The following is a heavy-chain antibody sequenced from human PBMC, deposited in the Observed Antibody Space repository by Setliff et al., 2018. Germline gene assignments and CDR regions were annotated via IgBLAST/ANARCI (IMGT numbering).Heavy chain of an antibody. CDR2: ISSSSSYI. CDR3: ASDSSWFAP. CDR1: GFTFSRYA. J-gene: IGHJ5*02. Sequence: PGGSLRLSCAASGFTFSRYALHWVRQAPGKGLEWVSSISSSSSYIYYADSVKGRFTISRDNAKNSVYLQMNSLRAEDTAVYYCASDSSWFAPWGQGTVVTVSS. V-gene: IGHV3-21*01. D-gene: IGHD6-13*01.